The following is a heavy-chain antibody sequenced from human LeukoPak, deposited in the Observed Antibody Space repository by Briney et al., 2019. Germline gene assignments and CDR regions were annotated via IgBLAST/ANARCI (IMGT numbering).Heavy chain of an antibody. CDR2: INQDGSEK. CDR3: AREPNEGCIRAFDY. D-gene: IGHD2-8*01. CDR1: GFTFSRYW. J-gene: IGHJ4*02. V-gene: IGHV3-7*01. Sequence: GGSLRLSCAASGFTFSRYWMSWVRQSPGKGLEWVANINQDGSEKYYVDSVKGRFTISRDNAKNSLYLQMNSLRAENTAVYYCAREPNEGCIRAFDYWGQGTLVTVSS.